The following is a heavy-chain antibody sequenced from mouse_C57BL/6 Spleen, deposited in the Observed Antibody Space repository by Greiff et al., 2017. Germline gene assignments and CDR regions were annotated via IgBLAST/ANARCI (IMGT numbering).Heavy chain of an antibody. CDR2: IYPGGGYT. V-gene: IGHV1-63*01. CDR1: GYTFTNYW. Sequence: QVQLKESGAELVRPGTSVKMSCKASGYTFTNYWIGWAKQRPGHGLEWIGDIYPGGGYTNYNEKFKGKATLTADKSSSTAYMQFSSLTSEDSAIYYCAGEGLSGSRYFDYWGQGTTLTVSS. D-gene: IGHD1-1*01. CDR3: AGEGLSGSRYFDY. J-gene: IGHJ2*01.